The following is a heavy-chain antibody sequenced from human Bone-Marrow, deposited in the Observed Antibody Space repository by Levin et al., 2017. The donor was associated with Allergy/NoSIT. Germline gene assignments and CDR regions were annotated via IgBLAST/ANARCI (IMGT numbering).Heavy chain of an antibody. J-gene: IGHJ5*02. CDR3: ARGPLYNEGTIFGVVSIPSNWFDP. Sequence: ASVKVSCKASGYTFTSYDINWVRQATGQGLEWMGWMNPNSGNTGYAQKFQGRVTMTRNTSISTAYMELSSLRSEDTAVYYCARGPLYNEGTIFGVVSIPSNWFDPWGQGTLVTVSS. V-gene: IGHV1-8*01. CDR1: GYTFTSYD. D-gene: IGHD3-3*01. CDR2: MNPNSGNT.